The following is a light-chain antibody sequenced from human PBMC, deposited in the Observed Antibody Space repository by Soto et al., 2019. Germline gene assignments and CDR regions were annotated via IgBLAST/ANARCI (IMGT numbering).Light chain of an antibody. J-gene: IGKJ4*01. V-gene: IGKV3-15*01. CDR1: QSVSIN. Sequence: EIVMTQSPATLSVSPGERATLSCRASQSVSINLAWYQQKPGQAPRLLIYHASTRAPGIPARFSGSGSGTGLNLNISRLQSEDFAVSYYQHNNEGQLNFGGETKVEIK. CDR3: QHNNEGQLN. CDR2: HAS.